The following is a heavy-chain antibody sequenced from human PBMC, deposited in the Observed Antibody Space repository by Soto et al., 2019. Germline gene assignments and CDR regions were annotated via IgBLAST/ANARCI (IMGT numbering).Heavy chain of an antibody. D-gene: IGHD3-3*01. CDR2: VFYTAST. J-gene: IGHJ5*02. CDR3: AKEESEFRVTNWVDL. Sequence: QVQLQESGPGLVKPSQTLSLTCTVSGGSISGGAYYWSWIRQHPGKGLEGFGYVFYTASTFYNPSLKSRVARSVDTSKNPFSLKLNSVTAADTAVSYCAKEESEFRVTNWVDLWGQGTLVTVSS. CDR1: GGSISGGAYY. V-gene: IGHV4-31*03.